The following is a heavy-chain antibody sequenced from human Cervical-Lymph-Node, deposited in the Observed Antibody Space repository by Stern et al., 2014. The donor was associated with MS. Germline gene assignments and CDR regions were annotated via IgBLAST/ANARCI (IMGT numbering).Heavy chain of an antibody. J-gene: IGHJ4*02. D-gene: IGHD6-19*01. CDR2: IIPLFRTV. CDR1: GGTLSTYG. Sequence: VQLLQSGTEVKKPGSSVKVSCKASGGTLSTYGFNWVRQAPGQGLEWMGGIIPLFRTVNYAQKFQDRVTITADESTSTAYMELSSLTSEDTAVYYCARGEKQWLSLWDYWGQGTLVTVSS. CDR3: ARGEKQWLSLWDY. V-gene: IGHV1-69*01.